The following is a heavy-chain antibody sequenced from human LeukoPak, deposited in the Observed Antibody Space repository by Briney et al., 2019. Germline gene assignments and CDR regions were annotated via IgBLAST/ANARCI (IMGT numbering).Heavy chain of an antibody. CDR2: IYYSGST. D-gene: IGHD6-19*01. J-gene: IGHJ5*02. CDR3: ARLAVGVLDP. Sequence: SETLSLTCAVYGGSISSYYWSWIRQPPGKGLEWIGYIYYSGSTNYNPSLKSRVTISVDTSKNQFSLKLSSVTAADTAVYYCARLAVGVLDPWGQGTLVTVSS. CDR1: GGSISSYY. V-gene: IGHV4-59*08.